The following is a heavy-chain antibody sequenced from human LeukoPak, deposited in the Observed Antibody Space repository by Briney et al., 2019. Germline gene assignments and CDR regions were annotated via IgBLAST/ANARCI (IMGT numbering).Heavy chain of an antibody. CDR3: ARSLRSGGSDPLQNWFDP. J-gene: IGHJ5*02. V-gene: IGHV1-2*02. CDR1: GYTSTGYY. Sequence: ASVKVSCKASGYTSTGYYMHWVRQAPGQGLEWMGWINPNSGGTNYAQKFQGRVTMTRDTSISTAYMELSRLRSDDTAVYYCARSLRSGGSDPLQNWFDPWGQGTLVTVSS. CDR2: INPNSGGT. D-gene: IGHD2-15*01.